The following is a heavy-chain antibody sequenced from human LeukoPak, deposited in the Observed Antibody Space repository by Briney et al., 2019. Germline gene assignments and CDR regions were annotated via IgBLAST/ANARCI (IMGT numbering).Heavy chain of an antibody. J-gene: IGHJ5*02. CDR3: ARDGQWFSGSYYA. CDR2: IYSGGST. Sequence: GGSLRLSCAASGFTVSSNYMSWVRQAPGKGLEWVSVIYSGGSTYYAHSVKGRFTISRDSSKNTLYLQMNSLRAEDTAVYYCARDGQWFSGSYYAWGQGTLVTVSS. V-gene: IGHV3-53*01. CDR1: GFTVSSNY. D-gene: IGHD1-26*01.